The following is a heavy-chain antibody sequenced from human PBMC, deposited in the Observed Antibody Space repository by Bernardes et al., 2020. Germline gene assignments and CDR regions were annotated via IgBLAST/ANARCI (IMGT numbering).Heavy chain of an antibody. CDR3: AKDARSSNSWYSGFDY. CDR1: GFTFMSYG. J-gene: IGHJ4*02. CDR2: ISGSGGRT. D-gene: IGHD6-13*01. V-gene: IGHV3-23*01. Sequence: GGSLRLSCAASGFTFMSYGMLWVRQAPGKGLEWVSAISGSGGRTYYTDSVKGRFTISRDNSKTILYLQMNSLGAEDTAVYYWAKDARSSNSWYSGFDYWGQGTLVTVS.